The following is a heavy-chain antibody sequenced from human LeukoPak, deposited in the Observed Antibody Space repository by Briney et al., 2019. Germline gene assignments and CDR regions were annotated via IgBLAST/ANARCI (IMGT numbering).Heavy chain of an antibody. D-gene: IGHD6-6*01. V-gene: IGHV3-20*04. J-gene: IGHJ5*02. CDR3: ARERAYSSSVWFDP. CDR2: INWNDGST. Sequence: GGSLRLSCAVSGFTLDDYGMSWVRQAPGKGLEWVSGINWNDGSTGYADSVRGRFTISRDNARDSVYLQMNSLRADDTALYYCARERAYSSSVWFDPWGQGTLVTVSS. CDR1: GFTLDDYG.